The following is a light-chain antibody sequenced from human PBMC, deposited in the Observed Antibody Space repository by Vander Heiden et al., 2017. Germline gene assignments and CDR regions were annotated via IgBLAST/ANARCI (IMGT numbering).Light chain of an antibody. CDR1: SPNIGNNY. Sequence: QSVLTQPPSVSAAPGQKVPISCSGSSPNIGNNYVSWYQQFPGTAPKVLIYDNNKRPSGIPDRFSGSKSGTSATLGITGLQTGDEADYFCGTWDSSLSAWVFGGGTKLTVL. V-gene: IGLV1-51*01. J-gene: IGLJ3*02. CDR3: GTWDSSLSAWV. CDR2: DNN.